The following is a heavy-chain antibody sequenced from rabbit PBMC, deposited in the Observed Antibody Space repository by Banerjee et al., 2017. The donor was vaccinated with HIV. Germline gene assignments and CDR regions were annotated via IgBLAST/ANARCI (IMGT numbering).Heavy chain of an antibody. CDR1: GFSFSNKYV. J-gene: IGHJ4*01. CDR3: ARDPYCGWGDAFNL. V-gene: IGHV1S40*01. D-gene: IGHD4-1*01. Sequence: QSLEESGGDLVKPGASLTLTCTASGFSFSNKYVMCWVRQAPGKGLEWIACINTSSANTVYATWAKGRFTISKTSSTTVTLQMTSLTAADTATYFCARDPYCGWGDAFNLWGQGTLVTVS. CDR2: INTSSANT.